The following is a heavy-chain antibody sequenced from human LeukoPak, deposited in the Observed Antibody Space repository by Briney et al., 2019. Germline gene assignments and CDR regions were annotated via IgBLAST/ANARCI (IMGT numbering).Heavy chain of an antibody. D-gene: IGHD5-24*01. Sequence: SETLSLTCAVYGGSFSGYYWSWIRQPPGKGLEWIGEINHSGSTNYNPSLKSRVTISVDTSKNQFSLKLSSVTAADTAVYYCARLSRDGYNLLFDYWGQGTLVTVSS. CDR1: GGSFSGYY. CDR3: ARLSRDGYNLLFDY. CDR2: INHSGST. J-gene: IGHJ4*02. V-gene: IGHV4-34*01.